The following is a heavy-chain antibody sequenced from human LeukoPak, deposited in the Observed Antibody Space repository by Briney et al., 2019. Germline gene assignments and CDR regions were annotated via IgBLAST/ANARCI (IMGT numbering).Heavy chain of an antibody. Sequence: GASVKVSCKASGYTFTGYYMHWVRQAPGQGLEWMGWINPNSGGTNYAQKFQGRVTMTRDTSISTAYMELSRLRSDDTAVYYCARGAGFGELFSWSDPWGQGTLVTVSS. CDR3: ARGAGFGELFSWSDP. J-gene: IGHJ5*02. CDR2: INPNSGGT. CDR1: GYTFTGYY. D-gene: IGHD3-10*01. V-gene: IGHV1-2*02.